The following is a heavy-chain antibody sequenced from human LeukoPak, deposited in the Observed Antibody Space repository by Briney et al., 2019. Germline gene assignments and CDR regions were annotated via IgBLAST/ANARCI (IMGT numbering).Heavy chain of an antibody. Sequence: SETLSLTCTVSGGSISSYYWSWIRQPPGRELEWIGYIYYTGSTKYNPSLKSRVTISVHTSKNQFSLNLSSVTAADTAIYYCARYYPDPPYYHGYYFDYWGQGILVTVSS. CDR3: ARYYPDPPYYHGYYFDY. CDR1: GGSISSYY. J-gene: IGHJ4*02. CDR2: IYYTGST. V-gene: IGHV4-59*01. D-gene: IGHD1-26*01.